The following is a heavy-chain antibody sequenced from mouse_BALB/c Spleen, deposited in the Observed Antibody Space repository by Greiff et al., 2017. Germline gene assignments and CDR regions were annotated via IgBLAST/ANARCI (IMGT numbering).Heavy chain of an antibody. Sequence: EVLLVESGGGLVKPGGSLKLSCAASGFTFSDYYMYWVRQTPEKRLEWVATISDGGSYTYYPDSVKGRFTISRDNAKNNLYLQMSSLKSEDTAMYYCARGHWSLDYWGQGTTLTVSS. D-gene: IGHD4-1*01. V-gene: IGHV5-4*02. J-gene: IGHJ2*01. CDR1: GFTFSDYY. CDR3: ARGHWSLDY. CDR2: ISDGGSYT.